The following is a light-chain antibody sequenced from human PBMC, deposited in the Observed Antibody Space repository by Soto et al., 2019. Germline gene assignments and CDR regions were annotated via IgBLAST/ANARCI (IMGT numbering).Light chain of an antibody. Sequence: EVVLTQSPGTLSLSPGDRATLSCRASQSVSRNLAWYQQKPGQAPRLLIHSASSRATGIPDRFSASGTGTDFTLTISRLEPEDFAVYYCQQYSASPRTFGQGTKVDI. V-gene: IGKV3-20*01. J-gene: IGKJ1*01. CDR1: QSVSRN. CDR2: SAS. CDR3: QQYSASPRT.